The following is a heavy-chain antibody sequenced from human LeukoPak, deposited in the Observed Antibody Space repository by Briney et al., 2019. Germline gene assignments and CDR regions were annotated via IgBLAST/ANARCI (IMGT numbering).Heavy chain of an antibody. Sequence: GGSLRLSCEASGFSLSRFSMNWVRLAPGKGLEWVSSISSSSDFIYYADSVKGRFIISRDNAKNALYLQMNSLRAEDTAVYYCATNTMVRGSFDYWGQGTLVTVSS. V-gene: IGHV3-21*01. D-gene: IGHD3-10*01. CDR3: ATNTMVRGSFDY. J-gene: IGHJ4*02. CDR1: GFSLSRFS. CDR2: ISSSSDFI.